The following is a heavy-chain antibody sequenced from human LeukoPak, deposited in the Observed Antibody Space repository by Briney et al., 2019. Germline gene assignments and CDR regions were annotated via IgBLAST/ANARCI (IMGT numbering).Heavy chain of an antibody. CDR1: GFTFSSYA. D-gene: IGHD6-13*01. V-gene: IGHV3-23*01. Sequence: PGGSLRLSCTASGFTFSSYALSWVRQAPGKGLEWVSVISGSGTTTYYADSVKGRFTISRDNSKNTLYLQINNLRAEDTAVYYCAKSPGRNIILAGTFDYWGQGTLVTVSS. CDR3: AKSPGRNIILAGTFDY. CDR2: ISGSGTTT. J-gene: IGHJ4*02.